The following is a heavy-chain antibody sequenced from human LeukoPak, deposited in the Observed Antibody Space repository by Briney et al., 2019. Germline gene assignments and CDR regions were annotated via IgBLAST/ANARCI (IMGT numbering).Heavy chain of an antibody. V-gene: IGHV4-34*01. CDR2: INHSGSI. D-gene: IGHD1-14*01. CDR3: ARGRKFRGSLDY. Sequence: GSLRLSCAASGFTFSSYSMNWVRQPPGKGLEWIGEINHSGSINYNPSLKSRVTISVDTSKNQFSLKLSSVTAADTAVYYCARGRKFRGSLDYWGQGTLVAVSS. J-gene: IGHJ4*02. CDR1: GFTFSSYS.